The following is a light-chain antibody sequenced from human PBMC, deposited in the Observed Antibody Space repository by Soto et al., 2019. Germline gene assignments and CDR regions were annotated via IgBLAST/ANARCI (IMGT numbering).Light chain of an antibody. Sequence: EIVMTQSPATLSVSPGXRATLSCRASQSVSSNLAWYQQKPGQAPRLLIYGASTRATGIPARFSGSGSGTEFTLTISSLQSEDFAVYYCQQYNNWPQTFGQGTKADIK. CDR2: GAS. CDR3: QQYNNWPQT. CDR1: QSVSSN. J-gene: IGKJ1*01. V-gene: IGKV3-15*01.